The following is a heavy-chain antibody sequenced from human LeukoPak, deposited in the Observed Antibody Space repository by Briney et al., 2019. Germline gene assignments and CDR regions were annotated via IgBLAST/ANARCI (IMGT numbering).Heavy chain of an antibody. CDR1: GYTFTSYY. CDR2: INPSGGST. CDR3: ARDRAQYYFDY. D-gene: IGHD3-10*01. Sequence: ASVKVSCKAYGYTFTSYYMHYLRQATVHSLEWMGIINPSGGSTSYAQKFQGRVTMTRDTSTSTVYMELSSLRSEDTAVYYCARDRAQYYFDYWGQGTLVTVSS. J-gene: IGHJ4*02. V-gene: IGHV1-46*01.